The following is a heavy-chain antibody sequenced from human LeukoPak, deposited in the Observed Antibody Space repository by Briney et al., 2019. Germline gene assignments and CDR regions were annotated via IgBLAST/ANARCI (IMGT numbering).Heavy chain of an antibody. J-gene: IGHJ4*02. CDR3: AKDSSADDSSGYSYYFDY. V-gene: IGHV3-30*18. D-gene: IGHD3-22*01. Sequence: GGSLRLSCAASGFTFSSYGMHWVRLAPGKGLEWVAVISCDATNKYYADSVKGRFTISRDNSKNTLYLQMNSLRAEDTAVYYCAKDSSADDSSGYSYYFDYWGQGTLVTVSS. CDR1: GFTFSSYG. CDR2: ISCDATNK.